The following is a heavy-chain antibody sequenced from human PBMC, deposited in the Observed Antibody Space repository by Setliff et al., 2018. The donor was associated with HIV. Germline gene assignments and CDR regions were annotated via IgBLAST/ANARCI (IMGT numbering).Heavy chain of an antibody. Sequence: ASVKVSCKASGYTFTSYYMHWVRQAPGQGLEWMGIINPSSGSTTYAQKFQGRVTMARDTSTSTVYMELSSLRSEDTAVYYCARDPAPSSSASYFQHWGQGTQVTVSS. CDR1: GYTFTSYY. CDR2: INPSSGST. CDR3: ARDPAPSSSASYFQH. D-gene: IGHD6-6*01. V-gene: IGHV1-46*01. J-gene: IGHJ1*01.